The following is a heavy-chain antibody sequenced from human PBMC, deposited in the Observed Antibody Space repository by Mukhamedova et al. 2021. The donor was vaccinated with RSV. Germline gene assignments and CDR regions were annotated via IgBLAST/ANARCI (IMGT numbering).Heavy chain of an antibody. D-gene: IGHD2-2*01. CDR3: ARVSPPFCGGPSCYGPHPDY. J-gene: IGHJ4*02. Sequence: EYMGWISAYTGTTNYAQNVQGRVIMTPDTSTSTVYMELSSLRSDDTAVYYCARVSPPFCGGPSCYGPHPDYWGQGTLVTVSS. V-gene: IGHV1-18*01. CDR2: ISAYTGTT.